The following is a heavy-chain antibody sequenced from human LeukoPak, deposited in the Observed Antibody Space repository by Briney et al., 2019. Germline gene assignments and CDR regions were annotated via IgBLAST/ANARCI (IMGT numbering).Heavy chain of an antibody. D-gene: IGHD3-10*01. J-gene: IGHJ6*02. Sequence: PGGSLTLSCAVSGFTFSNYAMNWARQAPGKGLEWVSVIYSVGSTYYADSVKGRFTISRDNSKNTLYLQMNSLRAEDTAVYYCSRDLPRHYRGAPDYGMDFWGQGTTVTVSS. CDR3: SRDLPRHYRGAPDYGMDF. CDR1: GFTFSNYA. V-gene: IGHV3-53*01. CDR2: IYSVGST.